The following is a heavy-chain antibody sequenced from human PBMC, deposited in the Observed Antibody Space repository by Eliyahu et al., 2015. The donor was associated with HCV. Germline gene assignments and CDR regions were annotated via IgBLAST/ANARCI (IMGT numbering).Heavy chain of an antibody. V-gene: IGHV3-73*02. CDR3: TRPRDSSSPNWFDP. CDR1: GFTFSDXE. D-gene: IGHD6-19*01. CDR2: VXGKVYNYAT. Sequence: EVQLVESGGGMVQPGESLRLSCAAXGFTFSDXEMXWVXQASGGGLGWVGRVXGKVYNYATTYAASVKGRFTISRDDSKNTAYLQMNSLKTEDTAVYYCTRPRDSSSPNWFDPWGQGVLVTVSS. J-gene: IGHJ5*02.